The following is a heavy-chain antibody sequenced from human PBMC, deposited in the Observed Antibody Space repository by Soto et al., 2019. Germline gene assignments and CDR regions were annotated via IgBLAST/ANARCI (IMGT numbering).Heavy chain of an antibody. Sequence: PGESLKISCKGSGYSFTSYWIGWVRQMPGKGLEWMGIIYPGDSDTRYSPSFQGQVTISADKSISTAYLQWSSLKASDTTMYYCARYYCSSTSCSLGRYYYGMDVWGQGTTVTVPS. CDR3: ARYYCSSTSCSLGRYYYGMDV. J-gene: IGHJ6*02. CDR1: GYSFTSYW. V-gene: IGHV5-51*01. CDR2: IYPGDSDT. D-gene: IGHD2-2*01.